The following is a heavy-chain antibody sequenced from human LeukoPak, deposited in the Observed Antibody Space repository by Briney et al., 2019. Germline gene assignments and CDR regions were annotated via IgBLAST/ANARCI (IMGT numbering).Heavy chain of an antibody. CDR3: ARVDYYDSSGYITGAFDI. V-gene: IGHV4-59*01. J-gene: IGHJ3*02. D-gene: IGHD3-22*01. CDR1: GGSISSYY. CDR2: IYYSGST. Sequence: SETLSLTCPVSGGSISSYYWSWIRQPPGKGLEWIGYIYYSGSTNYNPSLKSRVTISVDTSKNQFSLKLSSVTAADTAVYYCARVDYYDSSGYITGAFDIWGQGTMVTVSS.